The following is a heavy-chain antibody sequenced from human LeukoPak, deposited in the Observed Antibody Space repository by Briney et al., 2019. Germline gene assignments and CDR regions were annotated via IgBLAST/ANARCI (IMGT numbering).Heavy chain of an antibody. CDR2: LWGNNKNI. Sequence: GGSLRLSCAASGFSFSTHTMSWVRQAPGKGLEWVSALWGNNKNIYYADSVKGRFTISRDNSGNMVYLQMSDLRVEDTAVYYCAKDLKPDSGYDVDHWGQGTLVTVSS. CDR1: GFSFSTHT. J-gene: IGHJ4*02. CDR3: AKDLKPDSGYDVDH. V-gene: IGHV3-23*01. D-gene: IGHD5-12*01.